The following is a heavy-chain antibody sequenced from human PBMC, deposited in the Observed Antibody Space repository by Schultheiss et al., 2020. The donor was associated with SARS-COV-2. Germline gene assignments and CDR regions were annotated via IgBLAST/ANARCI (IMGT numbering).Heavy chain of an antibody. J-gene: IGHJ4*02. V-gene: IGHV4-61*08. CDR2: IYYSGST. CDR1: GGSISSGGYY. Sequence: SETLSLTCTVSGGSISSGGYYWSWIRQPPGKGLEWIGYIYYSGSTNYNPSLKSRVTISVDTSKNQFSLKLSSVTAADTAVYYCATAKEDAFDIWGQGTLVTVSS. D-gene: IGHD3-16*01. CDR3: ATAKEDAFDI.